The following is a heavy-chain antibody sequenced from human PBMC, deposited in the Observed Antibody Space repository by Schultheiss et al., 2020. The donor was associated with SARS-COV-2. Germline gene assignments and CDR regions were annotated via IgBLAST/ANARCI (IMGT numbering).Heavy chain of an antibody. CDR1: GDPFSNYR. J-gene: IGHJ2*01. V-gene: IGHV1-2*04. CDR2: INPNSGGT. Sequence: ASVKVSCKASGDPFSNYRFNWVRQAPGQGLEWMGWINPNSGGTNYAQKFQGWVTMTRDTSISTAYMELSRLRSDDTAVYYCARARTTVTVPYWYFDLWGRGTLVTVSS. CDR3: ARARTTVTVPYWYFDL. D-gene: IGHD4-17*01.